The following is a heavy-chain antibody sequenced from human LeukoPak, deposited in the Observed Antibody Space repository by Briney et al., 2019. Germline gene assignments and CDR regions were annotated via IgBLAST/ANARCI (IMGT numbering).Heavy chain of an antibody. CDR1: GGSISSSSYY. V-gene: IGHV4-39*01. J-gene: IGHJ3*02. D-gene: IGHD4-17*01. Sequence: KTSETLSLTCTVSGGSISSSSYYWGWIRQPPGKELEWIGSIYYSGSTYYNPSLKSRVTISVDTSKNQFSLKLSSVTAADTAVYYCARLFGDYETPAFDIWGRGTMVTVSS. CDR3: ARLFGDYETPAFDI. CDR2: IYYSGST.